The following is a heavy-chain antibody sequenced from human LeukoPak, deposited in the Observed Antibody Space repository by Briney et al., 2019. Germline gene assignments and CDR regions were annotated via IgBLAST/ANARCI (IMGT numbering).Heavy chain of an antibody. D-gene: IGHD1-26*01. CDR3: ARGLSGSYQIDY. Sequence: SETLSLTCTVSGGSISSYFWNWLRQPPGKGLEWIGYIYDSESTNYNPSLKSRVTISVDTSKNQFSLKLSSVTAADTAVYYCARGLSGSYQIDYWGQGTLVTVSS. J-gene: IGHJ4*02. V-gene: IGHV4-59*01. CDR2: IYDSEST. CDR1: GGSISSYF.